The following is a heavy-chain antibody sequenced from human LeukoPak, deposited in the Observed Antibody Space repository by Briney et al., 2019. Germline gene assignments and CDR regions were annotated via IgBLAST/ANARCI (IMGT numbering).Heavy chain of an antibody. V-gene: IGHV4-34*01. D-gene: IGHD2-2*01. CDR3: ARRLTQYDCFDP. CDR1: GGSFSGYY. CDR2: INHSGST. J-gene: IGHJ5*02. Sequence: PSETLSLTCAVYGGSFSGYYWSWIRQPPGKGLEWIGEINHSGSTNYNPSLKSRVTISVDTSKNQFSLKLSSVTPEDTAVYYCARRLTQYDCFDPWGQGILVTVSS.